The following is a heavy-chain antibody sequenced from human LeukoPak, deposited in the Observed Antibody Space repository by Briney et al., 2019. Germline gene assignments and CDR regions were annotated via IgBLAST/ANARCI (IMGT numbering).Heavy chain of an antibody. CDR3: VRGTMNAIDQLDY. CDR1: GFTFSSYW. Sequence: GGSLRLSCVVSGFTFSSYWMHWVHQAPGEGLVWASRIRYDGSSAAYADSVKGRLTISRDNAKNTLYLQMNSLSAEDTAVYYCVRGTMNAIDQLDYWGQGTLVTVSS. D-gene: IGHD1-1*01. V-gene: IGHV3-74*01. J-gene: IGHJ4*02. CDR2: IRYDGSSA.